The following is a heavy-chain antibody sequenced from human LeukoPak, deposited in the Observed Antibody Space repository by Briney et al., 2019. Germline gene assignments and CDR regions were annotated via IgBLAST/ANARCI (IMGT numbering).Heavy chain of an antibody. CDR1: GFTFSHYA. V-gene: IGHV3-23*01. D-gene: IGHD3-9*01. J-gene: IGHJ3*01. Sequence: GGSLRLSCAASGFTFSHYAMSWVRQAPGQGLEWVAGTNGGNVRPQYADSVKGRFTVYRDNSKDTLYLEMSGLRAEATAIYHCAKHQGAFQYSAWAADAFDVWGQGTVVSVSS. CDR3: AKHQGAFQYSAWAADAFDV. CDR2: TNGGNVRP.